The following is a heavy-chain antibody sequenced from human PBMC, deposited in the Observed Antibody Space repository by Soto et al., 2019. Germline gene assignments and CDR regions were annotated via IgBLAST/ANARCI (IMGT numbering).Heavy chain of an antibody. D-gene: IGHD4-4*01. CDR1: GGSISSSSW. V-gene: IGHV4-4*02. Sequence: SETLSLTCAVSGGSISSSSWWSWVRQPPGKGLEWIGEIYHSGSTNYNPSLKSRVTISVDKSKNQFSLKLSSVTAADTAVYYCASLRETTADAFDIWGQGTMVTVSS. CDR2: IYHSGST. J-gene: IGHJ3*02. CDR3: ASLRETTADAFDI.